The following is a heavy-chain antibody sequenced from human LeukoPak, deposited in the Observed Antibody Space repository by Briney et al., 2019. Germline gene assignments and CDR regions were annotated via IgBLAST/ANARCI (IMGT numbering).Heavy chain of an antibody. J-gene: IGHJ4*02. CDR1: GDSVSSNSAS. Sequence: SQTLSLTCAISGDSVSSNSASWNWIRQSSSRGLEWLGRTYYRSKWRNDYAVSVKSRITISPDTSKNQFSLQLNSVTPEDTAVYYCARGTGDSCKDWGLGTLVTVSS. CDR3: ARGTGDSCKD. V-gene: IGHV6-1*01. D-gene: IGHD3-22*01. CDR2: TYYRSKWRN.